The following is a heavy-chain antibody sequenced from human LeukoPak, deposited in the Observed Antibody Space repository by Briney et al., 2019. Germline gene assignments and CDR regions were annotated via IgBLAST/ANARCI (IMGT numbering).Heavy chain of an antibody. CDR2: INHSGST. J-gene: IGHJ5*02. CDR1: GGSFSGYY. CDR3: ARGLSGSYP. V-gene: IGHV4-34*01. Sequence: AAETLSLTCAVYGGSFSGYYWSWIRQPPGKGLEWIGEINHSGSTNYNPSLKSRVTISVDTSKNQFSLKLSSVTAADTAVYYCARGLSGSYPWGQGTLVTVSS. D-gene: IGHD1-26*01.